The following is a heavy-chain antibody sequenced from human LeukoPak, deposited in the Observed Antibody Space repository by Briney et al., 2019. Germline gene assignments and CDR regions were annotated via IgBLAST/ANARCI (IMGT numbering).Heavy chain of an antibody. CDR1: GGSISSGSYY. CDR2: IYTSGST. D-gene: IGHD2-2*02. J-gene: IGHJ3*02. CDR3: ASYTGNDAFDI. V-gene: IGHV4-61*02. Sequence: SQTLSLTCTVSGGSISSGSYYWSWIRQPAGKGQEWIGRIYTSGSTNYNPSLKSRVTISVDTSKNQFSLKLSSVTAADTAVYYCASYTGNDAFDIWGQGTMVTVSS.